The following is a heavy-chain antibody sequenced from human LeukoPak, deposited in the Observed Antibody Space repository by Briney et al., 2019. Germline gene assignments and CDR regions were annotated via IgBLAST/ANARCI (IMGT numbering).Heavy chain of an antibody. D-gene: IGHD5-24*01. CDR2: IRYDGSNK. CDR3: ARETPRRGETRDGYR. Sequence: GGSPRLSCAASGFTFSSYWMSWVRQAPGKGLEWVAFIRYDGSNKYYADSVKGRFTISRDNSKNTLYLQMNSLRAEDTAVYYCARETPRRGETRDGYRWGQGTLVTVSS. V-gene: IGHV3-30*02. CDR1: GFTFSSYW. J-gene: IGHJ4*02.